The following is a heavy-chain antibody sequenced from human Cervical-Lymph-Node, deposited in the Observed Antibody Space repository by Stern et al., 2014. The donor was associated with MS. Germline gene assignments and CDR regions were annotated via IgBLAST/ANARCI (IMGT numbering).Heavy chain of an antibody. V-gene: IGHV2-5*01. J-gene: IGHJ4*02. CDR3: ATHAPGVVPAALDY. D-gene: IGHD2-2*01. Sequence: VTLRESGPTLVKPTQTLTLTCTFSGFSLSTSGVGVGWIRQPPGKALGWLAFIYWYDSKRYSPSLKNRLTITKDTSKNQVVLTMNNMDPVDTATFYCATHAPGVVPAALDYWGQGTLVTVS. CDR1: GFSLSTSGVG. CDR2: IYWYDSK.